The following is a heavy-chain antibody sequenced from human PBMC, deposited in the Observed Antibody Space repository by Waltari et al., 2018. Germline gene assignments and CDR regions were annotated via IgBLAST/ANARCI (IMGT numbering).Heavy chain of an antibody. D-gene: IGHD5-18*01. CDR3: ARKGGRGYTYGPFYYDS. CDR1: GFGFSKYW. CDR2: INSDGSSI. Sequence: EVQLVEAGGDIVQPGGSLRLSWAASGFGFSKYWMHWVRQVPGKGLVWVSRINSDGSSISYSDSVKGRFTISRDNSKNMLYLQLNSLRAEDTAVYYCARKGGRGYTYGPFYYDSWGQGTLVTVSS. V-gene: IGHV3-74*01. J-gene: IGHJ4*02.